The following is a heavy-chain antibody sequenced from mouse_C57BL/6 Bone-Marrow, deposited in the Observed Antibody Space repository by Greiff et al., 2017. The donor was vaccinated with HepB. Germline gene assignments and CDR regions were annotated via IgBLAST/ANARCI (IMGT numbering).Heavy chain of an antibody. CDR2: IWWDDDK. CDR3: ALTGTRPWFAY. V-gene: IGHV8-8*01. D-gene: IGHD4-1*01. Sequence: QVTLKVSGPGILQPSQTLSLTCSFSGFSLSTFGMGVGWFRTPSGKGLEWLAHIWWDDDKYDNPALKSRLTISKEPSKTPLFLTLANVDAAYTATYYCALTGTRPWFAYWGQGTLVTVSA. CDR1: GFSLSTFGMG. J-gene: IGHJ3*01.